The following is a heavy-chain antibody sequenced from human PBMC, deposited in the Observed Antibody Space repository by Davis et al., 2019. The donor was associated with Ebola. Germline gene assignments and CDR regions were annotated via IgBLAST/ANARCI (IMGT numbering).Heavy chain of an antibody. CDR3: ARAGVSSGWYKGY. Sequence: GESLKISCAASGFTFSSYWMSWVRQAPGKGLEWVANIKQDGNEKYYVDSVKGRFTISRDNAKNSLYLQMNSLRAEDTAVYYCARAGVSSGWYKGYWGQGTLVTVSS. V-gene: IGHV3-7*01. J-gene: IGHJ4*02. D-gene: IGHD6-19*01. CDR1: GFTFSSYW. CDR2: IKQDGNEK.